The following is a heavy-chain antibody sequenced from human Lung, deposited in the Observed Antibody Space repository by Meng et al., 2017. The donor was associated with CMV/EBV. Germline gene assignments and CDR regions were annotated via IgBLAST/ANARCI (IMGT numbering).Heavy chain of an antibody. V-gene: IGHV2-5*02. CDR3: ARAAARPSDWFDP. CDR2: IYGDDEK. CDR1: GFSLSTSGVG. D-gene: IGHD6-6*01. Sequence: QITFKESRPTLVKPTQTLTLTCTFSGFSLSTSGVGVGWIRQPPGKALECLAIIYGDDEKRYSPSLESRLTVTKDTSKNQVVLTMTNMVPVDTATYYCARAAARPSDWFDPWGQGTLVTVSS. J-gene: IGHJ5*02.